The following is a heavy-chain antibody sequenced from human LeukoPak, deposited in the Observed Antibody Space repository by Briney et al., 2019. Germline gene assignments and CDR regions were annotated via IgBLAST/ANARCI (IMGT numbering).Heavy chain of an antibody. CDR3: ARDRPRYSSGWYPFDY. CDR1: GFTFSGYG. Sequence: PGGSLRLSCAASGFTFSGYGMNWVRQAPGKGLEWVAGISNGGNEFYADSVKGRFTISRDNAKNSLYLQMNSLRAEDTAVYYCARDRPRYSSGWYPFDYWGQGTLVTVSS. D-gene: IGHD6-19*01. J-gene: IGHJ4*02. V-gene: IGHV3-30*07. CDR2: ISNGGNE.